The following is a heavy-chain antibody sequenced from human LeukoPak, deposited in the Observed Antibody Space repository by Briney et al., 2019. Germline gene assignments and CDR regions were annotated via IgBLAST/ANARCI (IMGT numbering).Heavy chain of an antibody. CDR1: GYTFTSYG. CDR3: ARVRYSSSWYSGPYCYYMDV. D-gene: IGHD6-13*01. CDR2: ISAYNGNT. Sequence: ASVKVSCKASGYTFTSYGISWVRQAPGQGLEWMGWISAYNGNTNYAQKLQGRVTMTTDTSTSTAYMELRSLRSDDTAVYYCARVRYSSSWYSGPYCYYMDVWGKGTTVAISS. V-gene: IGHV1-18*01. J-gene: IGHJ6*03.